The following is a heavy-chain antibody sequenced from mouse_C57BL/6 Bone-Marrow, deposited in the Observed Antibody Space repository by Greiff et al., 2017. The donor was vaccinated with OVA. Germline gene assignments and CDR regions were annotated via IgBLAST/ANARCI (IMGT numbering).Heavy chain of an antibody. D-gene: IGHD2-1*01. CDR1: GYSITSGYY. J-gene: IGHJ1*03. CDR3: ARVSLYYGNWYFDV. CDR2: ISYDGSN. V-gene: IGHV3-6*01. Sequence: ESGPGLVKPSQSLSLTCSVTGYSITSGYYWNWIRQFPGNKLEWMGYISYDGSNNYNPSLKNRISITRDTSKNQFFLKLNSVTTEDTATYYCARVSLYYGNWYFDVWGTGTTVTVSS.